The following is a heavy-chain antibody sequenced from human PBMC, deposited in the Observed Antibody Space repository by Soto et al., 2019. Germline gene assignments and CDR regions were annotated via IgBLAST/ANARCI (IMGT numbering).Heavy chain of an antibody. CDR2: IYDSGIT. D-gene: IGHD3-3*02. CDR3: ARGHFWSGYNVNDAFDI. Sequence: QVQLQESGPGLVKPSETLSLTCSVSGGSITSYYWGWIRQPPGKGLEWIGYIYDSGITKYNPSHKSRLTMSVDTAKNQFSLKLNSVTAADSAVHYCARGHFWSGYNVNDAFDIWGQGTMVTVSS. V-gene: IGHV4-59*01. CDR1: GGSITSYY. J-gene: IGHJ3*02.